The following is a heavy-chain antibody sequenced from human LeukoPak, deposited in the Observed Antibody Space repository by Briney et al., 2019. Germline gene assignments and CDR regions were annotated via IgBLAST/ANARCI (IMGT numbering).Heavy chain of an antibody. V-gene: IGHV4-31*03. J-gene: IGHJ4*02. CDR2: IYYSGST. Sequence: SETLSLTCTVSGGSISSGGYYWSWIRQHPGKGLEWIGYIYYSGSTYYNPSLKSRVTISVDTSKNQFSLKLSSVTAADTAVYYCARDKYPYGPVDYWGQGTLVTVSS. CDR3: ARDKYPYGPVDY. CDR1: GGSISSGGYY. D-gene: IGHD4-17*01.